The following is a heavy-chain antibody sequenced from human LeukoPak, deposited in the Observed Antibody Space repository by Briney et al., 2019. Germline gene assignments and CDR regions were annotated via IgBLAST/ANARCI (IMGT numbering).Heavy chain of an antibody. V-gene: IGHV3-23*01. D-gene: IGHD3-22*01. Sequence: PGGSLRLSCAASGFTFSSYAMSWDRQAPGKGLEWVSAISGSGGSTYYADSVKGRFTISRDNSKNTLYLQMNSLRAEDTAVYYCARDPMGYDSSGYPPSWGQGTLVTVSS. CDR2: ISGSGGST. CDR3: ARDPMGYDSSGYPPS. CDR1: GFTFSSYA. J-gene: IGHJ4*02.